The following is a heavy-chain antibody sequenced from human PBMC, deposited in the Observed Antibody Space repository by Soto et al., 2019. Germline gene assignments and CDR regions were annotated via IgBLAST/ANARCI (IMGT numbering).Heavy chain of an antibody. J-gene: IGHJ4*02. V-gene: IGHV2-5*02. CDR1: GFSLSTSGMG. Sequence: QITLKESGPTLVKPTQTFTLACTSSGFSLSTSGMGVGWIRQPPGKALEWLALIYWDDDKRYSPSLKCRLTITKYTAKNRVVLTMTIIDPVDTATYYCAHYSSTSSFDYWGQGTLVTVSA. CDR3: AHYSSTSSFDY. CDR2: IYWDDDK. D-gene: IGHD6-13*01.